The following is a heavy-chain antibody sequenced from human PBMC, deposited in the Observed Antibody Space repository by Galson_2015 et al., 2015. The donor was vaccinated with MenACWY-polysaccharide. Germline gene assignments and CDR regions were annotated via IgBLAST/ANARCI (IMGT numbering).Heavy chain of an antibody. Sequence: SVKVSCKASGYTFTNYDINWVRQATGQGLEWMGWMNPNSGNTGYAQKFQGRVTMTSNSAMTTAYMELRSLRSEDTAVYYCARIIARKYTFADSWDQGTLVTVSS. CDR1: GYTFTNYD. J-gene: IGHJ4*02. V-gene: IGHV1-8*01. D-gene: IGHD2-21*01. CDR3: ARIIARKYTFADS. CDR2: MNPNSGNT.